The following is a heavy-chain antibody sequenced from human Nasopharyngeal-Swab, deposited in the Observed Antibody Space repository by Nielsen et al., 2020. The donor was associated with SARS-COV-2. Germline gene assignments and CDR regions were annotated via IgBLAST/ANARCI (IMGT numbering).Heavy chain of an antibody. CDR2: ISSSSSYI. V-gene: IGHV3-21*04. Sequence: GESLKISCAASGFTFSSYSMNWVRQAPGKGLEWVSSISSSSSYIYYADSVKGRFTLSRDNAKNSLYLLMNSLRAEDTALYYCAKDLEEYYGSGSYYTWGKGTTVTVSS. D-gene: IGHD3-10*01. CDR3: AKDLEEYYGSGSYYT. J-gene: IGHJ6*04. CDR1: GFTFSSYS.